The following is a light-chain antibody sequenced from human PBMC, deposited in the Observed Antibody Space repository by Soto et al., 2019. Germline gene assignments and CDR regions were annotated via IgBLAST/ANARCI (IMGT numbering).Light chain of an antibody. J-gene: IGLJ2*01. V-gene: IGLV1-51*02. Sequence: QSVLTQPPSVSAAPGQSVTISCSGSSSNIGSDYVSWYQQLPGTAPKLLIYENNKRPSGIPDRFSGSKSGTSATLGITGLQAGDEADYYCAGWDKSLSGGVFGGGTKVTVL. CDR3: AGWDKSLSGGV. CDR1: SSNIGSDY. CDR2: ENN.